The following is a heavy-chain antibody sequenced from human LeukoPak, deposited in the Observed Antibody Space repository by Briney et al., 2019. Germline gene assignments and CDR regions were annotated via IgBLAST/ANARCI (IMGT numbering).Heavy chain of an antibody. D-gene: IGHD3-22*01. J-gene: IGHJ4*02. V-gene: IGHV3-49*04. CDR2: IRSKAYGGTT. CDR1: GFTFGDYA. Sequence: GGSLRLSCTASGFTFGDYAMSRVRQAPGKGLEWVGFIRSKAYGGTTEYAASVKGRFTISRDDSKSIAYLQMNSLKTEDTAVYYCTSEITKYYYDSSGYYYFDYWGQGTLVTVSS. CDR3: TSEITKYYYDSSGYYYFDY.